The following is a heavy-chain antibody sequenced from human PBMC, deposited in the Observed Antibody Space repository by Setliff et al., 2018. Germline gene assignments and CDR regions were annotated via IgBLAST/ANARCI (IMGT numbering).Heavy chain of an antibody. Sequence: SETLSLTCNVSGGSISSRTYYWSRIRQPAGKGLEWIGHIYTSWSTNYNPSLKSRVTISLDTSKNQFSLNLTSVTAADTAVYYCARATSGWYSAYYYYMDVWGKGTTVTVSS. CDR3: ARATSGWYSAYYYYMDV. J-gene: IGHJ6*03. CDR1: GGSISSRTYY. D-gene: IGHD6-19*01. CDR2: IYTSWST. V-gene: IGHV4-61*09.